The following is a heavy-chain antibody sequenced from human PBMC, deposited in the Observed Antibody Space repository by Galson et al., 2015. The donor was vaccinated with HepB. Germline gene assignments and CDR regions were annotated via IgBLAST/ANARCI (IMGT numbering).Heavy chain of an antibody. V-gene: IGHV3-21*01. Sequence: SLRLSCAASGFTFSSYTMNWVRQAPGKGLEWVSSISSGSSYIYYADSVKGRFTISRDNAKNSLYLQMNSLRAEDTAVYYCARIPNKPYDFWSGYYFDYWGQGTLVTVSS. D-gene: IGHD3-3*01. CDR2: ISSGSSYI. J-gene: IGHJ4*02. CDR3: ARIPNKPYDFWSGYYFDY. CDR1: GFTFSSYT.